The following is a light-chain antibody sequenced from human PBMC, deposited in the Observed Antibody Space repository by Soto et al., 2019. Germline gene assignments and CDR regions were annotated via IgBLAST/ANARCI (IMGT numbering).Light chain of an antibody. Sequence: IQMTQSPLSLSASVVDKVTLTCRTSQNINSYLSWYQLKPGKAPRLLIYGASSLQVGVPSRFIGSGSGTDFTLTITSLQPEDFATYYCQQSYSFLSFAGGTKVDI. CDR2: GAS. CDR1: QNINSY. CDR3: QQSYSFLS. V-gene: IGKV1-39*01. J-gene: IGKJ4*01.